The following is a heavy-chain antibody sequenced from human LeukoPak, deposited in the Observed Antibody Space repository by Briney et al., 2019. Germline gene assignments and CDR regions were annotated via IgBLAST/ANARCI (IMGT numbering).Heavy chain of an antibody. CDR1: GGSISSYY. CDR3: ARTNGNVDTATDWFDP. J-gene: IGHJ5*02. CDR2: IYYSGST. D-gene: IGHD5-18*01. Sequence: SETLSLTCTVSGGSISSYYWSWIRQPPGKGLEWIGYIYYSGSTNYNPSLKSRVTISVDTSKNQFSLKLSSVTAVDTAVYYCARTNGNVDTATDWFDPWGQGTLVTVSS. V-gene: IGHV4-59*01.